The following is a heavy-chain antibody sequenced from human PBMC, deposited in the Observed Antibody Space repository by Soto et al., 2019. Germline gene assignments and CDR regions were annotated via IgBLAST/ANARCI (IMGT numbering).Heavy chain of an antibody. V-gene: IGHV4-61*01. D-gene: IGHD1-26*01. CDR3: ARVGHLNVYYASDY. J-gene: IGHJ4*02. CDR2: VSASGTT. CDR1: GDSIRRTNYY. Sequence: PSETLSLTCTVSGDSIRRTNYYLTWIPQPPGKGLEWIGYVSASGTTKYSSSLKSRVTMSVDTSKNQFSLKVNSVTTADTAIYYCARVGHLNVYYASDYWGQGVLVTVSS.